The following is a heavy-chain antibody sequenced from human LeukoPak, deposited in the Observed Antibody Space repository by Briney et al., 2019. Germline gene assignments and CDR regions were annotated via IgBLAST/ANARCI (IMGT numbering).Heavy chain of an antibody. J-gene: IGHJ6*02. V-gene: IGHV4-34*01. CDR3: ARDSRTYDSSGYYRYYYYYYGMDV. CDR2: INHSGST. D-gene: IGHD3-22*01. CDR1: GGSFSGYY. Sequence: PSETLSLTCAVYGGSFSGYYWSWIRQPPGKGLEWIGEINHSGSTNYNPSLKSRVTISVDTSKNQFSLKLSSVTAADTAVYYCARDSRTYDSSGYYRYYYYYYGMDVWGQGTTVTVSS.